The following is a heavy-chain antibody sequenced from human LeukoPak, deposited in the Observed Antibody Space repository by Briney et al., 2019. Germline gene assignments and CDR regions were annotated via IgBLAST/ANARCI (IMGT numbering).Heavy chain of an antibody. Sequence: GASVKVSCKASGYTFTSYAMHWVRQAPGQRLEWMGWINAGNGNTKYSQKFQGRVTITRDTSASTAYTELSRLRSEDTAVYYCASIRHYDILTGPLYSYYGMDVWGQGTTVTVSS. CDR2: INAGNGNT. V-gene: IGHV1-3*01. CDR3: ASIRHYDILTGPLYSYYGMDV. CDR1: GYTFTSYA. D-gene: IGHD3-9*01. J-gene: IGHJ6*02.